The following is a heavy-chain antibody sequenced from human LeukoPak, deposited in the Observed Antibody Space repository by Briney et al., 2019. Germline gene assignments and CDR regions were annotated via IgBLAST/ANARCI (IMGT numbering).Heavy chain of an antibody. D-gene: IGHD2-15*01. Sequence: GGSLRLSCAASGFTFDDYGMSWVRQAPGKGLEWVSGINWNGGSTGYADSVKGRFTISRDNAKNSLYLQMNSLGAEDTALYYCARDRGYCSGGSCYYWFDPWGQGTLVTVSS. CDR2: INWNGGST. V-gene: IGHV3-20*04. CDR3: ARDRGYCSGGSCYYWFDP. J-gene: IGHJ5*02. CDR1: GFTFDDYG.